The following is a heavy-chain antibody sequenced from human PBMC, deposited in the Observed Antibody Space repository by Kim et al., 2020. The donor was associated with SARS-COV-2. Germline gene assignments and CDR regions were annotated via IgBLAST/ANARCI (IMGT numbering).Heavy chain of an antibody. CDR2: INSDGSST. CDR1: GFTFSSYW. V-gene: IGHV3-74*01. J-gene: IGHJ4*02. D-gene: IGHD6-19*01. CDR3: ARELTGYTSGWSNYFDH. Sequence: GGSLRLSCAASGFTFSSYWMHWVRQASGKGLVWVSRINSDGSSTNYADSVKGRFTISRDNAKNTLYLQMNSLRAEDTAVYYCARELTGYTSGWSNYFDHWGQGTLVTVSS.